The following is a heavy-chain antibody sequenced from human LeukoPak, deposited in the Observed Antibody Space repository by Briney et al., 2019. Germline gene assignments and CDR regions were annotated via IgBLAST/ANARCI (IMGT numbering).Heavy chain of an antibody. CDR1: GGSISSNNYY. Sequence: SETLSLTCTVSGGSISSNNYYWGWIRQPPGKGLEWIGSIYYSGSTYYNPSLRSRVTISVDTSKNQFSLKLSSVTAADTAVYYCVNSSPGGGWLVSGNFDYWGQGTLVTVSS. V-gene: IGHV4-39*01. J-gene: IGHJ4*02. CDR3: VNSSPGGGWLVSGNFDY. CDR2: IYYSGST. D-gene: IGHD6-19*01.